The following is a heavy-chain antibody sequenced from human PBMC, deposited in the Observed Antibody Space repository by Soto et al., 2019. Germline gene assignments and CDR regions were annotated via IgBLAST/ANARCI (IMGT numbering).Heavy chain of an antibody. CDR3: VRYGGAATY. CDR2: MNPNSGNT. CDR1: GYTFTTYN. J-gene: IGHJ4*02. Sequence: QVQLVQSGTEVKKPGASVTVSCKASGYTFTTYNINWVRQATGQGLEWMGWMNPNSGNTGYAQKFQDRITLTRDTSITTAYMELSSLRSDDTAVYFCVRYGGAATYWGQGTLVTVSS. D-gene: IGHD1-26*01. V-gene: IGHV1-8*01.